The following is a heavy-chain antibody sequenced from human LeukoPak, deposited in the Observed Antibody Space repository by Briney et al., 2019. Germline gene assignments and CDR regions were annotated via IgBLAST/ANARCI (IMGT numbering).Heavy chain of an antibody. D-gene: IGHD3-3*01. V-gene: IGHV4-4*02. CDR1: GDSIRSGNW. Sequence: SGTLSLTCIVSGDSIRSGNWWSWVRQPPGKGLEWIGDFYHSGTTNYNPSLKSRVSISVDTSKNQFSLKLSSVTAADTAVYYCARQYYDFWSGQMEDWGQGTLVTVSS. CDR2: FYHSGTT. J-gene: IGHJ4*02. CDR3: ARQYYDFWSGQMED.